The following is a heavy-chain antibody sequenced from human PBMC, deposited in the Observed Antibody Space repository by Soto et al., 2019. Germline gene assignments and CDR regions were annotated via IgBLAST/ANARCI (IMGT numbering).Heavy chain of an antibody. V-gene: IGHV1-2*04. Sequence: QVQLVQSGAEVKKPGASVKVSCKASGYTFTGYYMHWVRQAPGQGLEWMGWINPNSGGTNYAQKFQGWVTMTRDTSFSTAYMELSRLRSDDTAVYYCARDLGSVLRYFDWLPAYYFDYWGQGTLVTVSS. D-gene: IGHD3-9*01. CDR3: ARDLGSVLRYFDWLPAYYFDY. CDR2: INPNSGGT. J-gene: IGHJ4*02. CDR1: GYTFTGYY.